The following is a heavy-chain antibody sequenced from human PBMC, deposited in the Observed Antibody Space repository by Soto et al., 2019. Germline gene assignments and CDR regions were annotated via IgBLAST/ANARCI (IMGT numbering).Heavy chain of an antibody. V-gene: IGHV4-31*03. Sequence: QVRLQESGPGLVKPSQTLSLTCTVSGGSISSGGYYWSWIRQHPGKGLEWIGYIYYSGSTYYNPSLESRVTISVDTSKSQFSLKLSSVTAADTAVYYCARVFGFGGMDVWGQGTTVTVSS. CDR1: GGSISSGGYY. D-gene: IGHD3-10*01. J-gene: IGHJ6*02. CDR2: IYYSGST. CDR3: ARVFGFGGMDV.